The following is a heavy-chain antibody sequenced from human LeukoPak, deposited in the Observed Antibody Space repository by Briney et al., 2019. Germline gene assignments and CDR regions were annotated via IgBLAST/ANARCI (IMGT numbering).Heavy chain of an antibody. CDR1: GYTFTSYD. Sequence: GASVKVSCKASGYTFTSYDINWVRQATGQGPEWMGWMNPNSGNTGYAQKFQGRVTITRNTSISTAYMELSSLRSEDTAVYYCARRYYYDSSGYYYEEDWFDPWGQGTLVTVSS. CDR3: ARRYYYDSSGYYYEEDWFDP. J-gene: IGHJ5*02. V-gene: IGHV1-8*03. D-gene: IGHD3-22*01. CDR2: MNPNSGNT.